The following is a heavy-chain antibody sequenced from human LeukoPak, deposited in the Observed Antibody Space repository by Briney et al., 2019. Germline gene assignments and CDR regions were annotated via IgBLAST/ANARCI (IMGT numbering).Heavy chain of an antibody. Sequence: GGSLRLSCAASGFTFSSYSMNWVRQAPGKGLEWVSYISSSSSTIYYADSVKGRFTISRDNAKNSLYLQRNSLRAEDTAVYYCARGRGVVVVVADNWFDPWGQGTLVTVSS. J-gene: IGHJ5*02. CDR3: ARGRGVVVVVADNWFDP. V-gene: IGHV3-48*01. CDR2: ISSSSSTI. D-gene: IGHD2-15*01. CDR1: GFTFSSYS.